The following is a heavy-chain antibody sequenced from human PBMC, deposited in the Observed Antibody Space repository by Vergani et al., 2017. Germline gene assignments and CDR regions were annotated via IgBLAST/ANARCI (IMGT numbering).Heavy chain of an antibody. CDR2: ISGDGGST. V-gene: IGHV3-43*02. CDR3: AKDFDYFLYYYYYGMDV. J-gene: IGHJ6*02. Sequence: VQLVESGGGVVQPGRSLRLSCAASGFTFDDYAMHWVRQAPGKGLEWVSLISGDGGSTYYADSVKGRFTISRDNSKNSLYLQMNSLRTEDTALYYCAKDFDYFLYYYYYGMDVWGQGTTVTGSS. CDR1: GFTFDDYA. D-gene: IGHD2/OR15-2a*01.